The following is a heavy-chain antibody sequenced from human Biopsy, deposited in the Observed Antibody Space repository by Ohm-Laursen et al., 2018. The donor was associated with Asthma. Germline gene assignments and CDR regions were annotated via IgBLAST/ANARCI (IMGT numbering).Heavy chain of an antibody. J-gene: IGHJ4*02. CDR1: GGSISSFY. V-gene: IGHV4-59*07. CDR2: VYWTGST. Sequence: SHTLSLTCSVYGGSISSFYWSWIRQSPEKGLEWMGNVYWTGSTNYNPSLKSRITMSVDTSKKRMFLELTSVTAADTAIYYCVRAVRNEQWLAPFDYWGQGKPVTVSS. D-gene: IGHD6-19*01. CDR3: VRAVRNEQWLAPFDY.